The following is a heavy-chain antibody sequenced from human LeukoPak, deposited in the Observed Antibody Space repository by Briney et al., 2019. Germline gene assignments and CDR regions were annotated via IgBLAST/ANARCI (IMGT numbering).Heavy chain of an antibody. CDR1: GYTFTGYY. D-gene: IGHD3-3*01. CDR3: ARDHAITIFGVVMPFDY. CDR2: INPSSGGT. J-gene: IGHJ4*02. V-gene: IGHV1-2*04. Sequence: GASVKVSCKASGYTFTGYYMHWVRQAPGQGLEWMGWINPSSGGTNYAQKFQGWVTMTRDTSISTAYMELRSLRSDDTAVYYCARDHAITIFGVVMPFDYWGQGTLVTVSS.